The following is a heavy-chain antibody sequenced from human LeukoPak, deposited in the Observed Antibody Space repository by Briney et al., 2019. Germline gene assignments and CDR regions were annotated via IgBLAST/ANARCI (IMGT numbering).Heavy chain of an antibody. D-gene: IGHD3-22*01. CDR2: ISGGVGTT. CDR3: ATNVVTDAFDI. J-gene: IGHJ3*02. Sequence: PGGTPRLSCAASVFTLSNYAMSCVPQAPGKGLEWVSGISGGVGTTYYVDSVKGRFTISRDNSKNTLFLQMNSLRAEDTAVYYCATNVVTDAFDIWGQGTMVTVSS. CDR1: VFTLSNYA. V-gene: IGHV3-23*01.